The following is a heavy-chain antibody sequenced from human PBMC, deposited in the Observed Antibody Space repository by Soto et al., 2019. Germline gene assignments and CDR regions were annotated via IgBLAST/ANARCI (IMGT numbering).Heavy chain of an antibody. CDR1: GFTLSGYA. CDR2: ISSNGVGT. Sequence: EVQLAESGGGLAQPGGSLRLSCAASGFTLSGYAMDWVRQAPGKGLEYVSGISSNGVGTYYANSVQGRFTISRDNSKNTVYLPMGSLRPEDMAVYYRARRARPDFYYMDVWGKGTTVTVSS. D-gene: IGHD6-6*01. CDR3: ARRARPDFYYMDV. J-gene: IGHJ6*03. V-gene: IGHV3-64*01.